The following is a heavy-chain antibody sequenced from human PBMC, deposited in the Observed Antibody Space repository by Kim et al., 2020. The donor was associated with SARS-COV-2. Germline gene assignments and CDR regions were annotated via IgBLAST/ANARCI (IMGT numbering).Heavy chain of an antibody. J-gene: IGHJ4*02. Sequence: YADAGKGRFTISRDNAKKTLYLQMNSLRAEDTAVYYCARRQFSSGWYYFDYWGQGTLITVSS. D-gene: IGHD6-19*01. V-gene: IGHV3-74*01. CDR3: ARRQFSSGWYYFDY.